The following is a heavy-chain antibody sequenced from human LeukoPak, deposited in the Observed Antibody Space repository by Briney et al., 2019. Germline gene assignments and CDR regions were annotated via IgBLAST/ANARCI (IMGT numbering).Heavy chain of an antibody. CDR3: AKGITMIVVVIGYFDY. V-gene: IGHV3-23*01. CDR1: GFTFSSYA. J-gene: IGHJ4*02. D-gene: IGHD3-22*01. Sequence: GGSLRLSCAASGFTFSSYAMSWVRQAPGKGLEWVSAISGSGGSTYYADSVKGRFTISRDNSKNTLYLQMNSLRAEDTAVYYCAKGITMIVVVIGYFDYWGQGTLVTVSS. CDR2: ISGSGGST.